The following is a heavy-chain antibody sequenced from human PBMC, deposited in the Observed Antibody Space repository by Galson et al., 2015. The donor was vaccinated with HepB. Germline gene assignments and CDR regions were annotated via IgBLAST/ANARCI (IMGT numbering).Heavy chain of an antibody. D-gene: IGHD3-10*01. Sequence: SLRLSCAASGCSVSSNYMSWVRQAPGKGLEWVAVYYSGGSTYYADSVKGRFTISRHNSKNTLYLQMNSLRAEDTAVYYCARGRRGQLPDYWGQGTLVTVSS. CDR1: GCSVSSNY. CDR3: ARGRRGQLPDY. J-gene: IGHJ4*02. V-gene: IGHV3-53*04. CDR2: YYSGGST.